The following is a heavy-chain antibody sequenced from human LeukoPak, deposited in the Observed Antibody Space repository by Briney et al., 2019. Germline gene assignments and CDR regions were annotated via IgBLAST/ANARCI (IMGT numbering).Heavy chain of an antibody. CDR2: ISYDGSNK. J-gene: IGHJ6*02. Sequence: GGSLRLSCAASGFTFSSYGMHWVRQAPGKGLEWVAVISYDGSNKYYADSVKGRFTISRDNSKNTLYLQMNSLRAEDTAVYHCAKSRMGAKEKSEGRFGMDVWGPGTTVTVSS. CDR1: GFTFSSYG. CDR3: AKSRMGAKEKSEGRFGMDV. V-gene: IGHV3-30*18. D-gene: IGHD1-26*01.